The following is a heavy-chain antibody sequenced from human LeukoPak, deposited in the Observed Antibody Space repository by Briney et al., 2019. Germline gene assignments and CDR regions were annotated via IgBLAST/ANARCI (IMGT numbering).Heavy chain of an antibody. CDR1: GYTFTSYG. CDR3: AKDSGSSGWY. Sequence: GASVKVSCKTSGYTFTSYGIIWVRQAPGQGLEWMGWISAYNGNTKYAQKFQGRVTMTTDTSTSTAYMELRSLRSDDTAVYYCAKDSGSSGWYWGQGTMVTVSS. V-gene: IGHV1-18*01. CDR2: ISAYNGNT. D-gene: IGHD6-19*01. J-gene: IGHJ3*01.